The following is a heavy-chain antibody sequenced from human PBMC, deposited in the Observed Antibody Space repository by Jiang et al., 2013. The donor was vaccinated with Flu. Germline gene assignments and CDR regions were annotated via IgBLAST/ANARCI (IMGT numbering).Heavy chain of an antibody. D-gene: IGHD6-25*01. CDR1: GFTFSSYA. V-gene: IGHV3-30-3*01. CDR2: ISYDGSNK. Sequence: QLVESGGGVVQPGRSLRLSCAASGFTFSSYAMHWVRQAPGKGLEWVAVISYDGSNKYYADSVKGRFTISRDNSRNTLDLQMNSLRTEDTAIYYCARDPQLAAKYYFDYWGQGTLITVSS. J-gene: IGHJ4*01. CDR3: ARDPQLAAKYYFDY.